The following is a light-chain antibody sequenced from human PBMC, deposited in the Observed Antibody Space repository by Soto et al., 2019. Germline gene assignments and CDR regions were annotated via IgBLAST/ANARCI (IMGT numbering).Light chain of an antibody. Sequence: QSVLTPPASVSGSPGRSITISCTGTSSDVGAYNFVSWYQQHPDKAPKLMIFDVSNRPSGVSNRFSGSQSGNTASLPISGLQSEDEAEYYCGSDTTSSNQVFGTGTKGTGL. J-gene: IGLJ1*01. V-gene: IGLV2-14*03. CDR1: SSDVGAYNF. CDR2: DVS. CDR3: GSDTTSSNQV.